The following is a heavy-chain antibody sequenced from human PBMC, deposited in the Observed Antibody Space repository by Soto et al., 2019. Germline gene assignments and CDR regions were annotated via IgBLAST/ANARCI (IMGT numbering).Heavy chain of an antibody. CDR2: INNSGST. D-gene: IGHD3-16*01. Sequence: PSETLSLTCTVSGGSVSSGSYYWSWIRQPPGKGLEWIGEINNSGSTNYNPSLKSRVTISVDTSKNQFSLKLSSVTAADTAVYYCARVGGGGKDDYYYGMDVWGQGTTVTVSS. V-gene: IGHV4-61*01. J-gene: IGHJ6*02. CDR3: ARVGGGGKDDYYYGMDV. CDR1: GGSVSSGSYY.